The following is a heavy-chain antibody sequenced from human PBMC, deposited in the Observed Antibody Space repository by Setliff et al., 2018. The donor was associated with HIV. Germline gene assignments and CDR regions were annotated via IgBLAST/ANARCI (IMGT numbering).Heavy chain of an antibody. D-gene: IGHD5-12*01. CDR3: HSGYDTEEQSYFDY. CDR2: VNRDGSSE. CDR1: GFTFEKYW. J-gene: IGHJ4*02. V-gene: IGHV3-74*01. Sequence: GGSLRLSCAGSGFTFEKYWMHWVRQAPGKGLVWVSRVNRDGSSETYADSVKGRFTISRDNAKNTLYLQMNSLRAEDTGVYYCHSGYDTEEQSYFDYWGQGALVTVSS.